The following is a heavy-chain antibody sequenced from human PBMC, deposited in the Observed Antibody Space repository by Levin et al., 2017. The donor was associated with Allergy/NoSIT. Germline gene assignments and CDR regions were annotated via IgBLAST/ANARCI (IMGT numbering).Heavy chain of an antibody. V-gene: IGHV3-30*18. D-gene: IGHD6-13*01. CDR3: AKDIAAAGIAPHGYYYYGMDV. CDR1: GFTFSSYG. Sequence: GESLKISCAASGFTFSSYGMHWVRQAPGKGLEWVAVISYDGSNKYYADSVKGRFTISRDNSKNTLYLQMNSLRAEDTAVYYCAKDIAAAGIAPHGYYYYGMDVWGQGTTVTVSS. J-gene: IGHJ6*02. CDR2: ISYDGSNK.